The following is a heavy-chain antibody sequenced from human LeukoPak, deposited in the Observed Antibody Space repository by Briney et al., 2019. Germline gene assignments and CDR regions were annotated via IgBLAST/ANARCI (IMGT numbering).Heavy chain of an antibody. D-gene: IGHD5-18*01. CDR1: GFTFSSYA. J-gene: IGHJ6*03. V-gene: IGHV3-30*04. Sequence: TGGSLRLSCAASGFTFSSYAMHWVRQAPGKGLEWVAVISYDGSNKYYADSVKGRFTISRDNSKNTLYLQMNSLRAEDTAVYYCARDSYGTGVHYYYYYYMDVWGKGTTVTVSS. CDR3: ARDSYGTGVHYYYYYYMDV. CDR2: ISYDGSNK.